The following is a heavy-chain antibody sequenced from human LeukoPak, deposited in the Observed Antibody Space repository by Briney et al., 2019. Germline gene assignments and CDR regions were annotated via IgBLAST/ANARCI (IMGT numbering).Heavy chain of an antibody. CDR1: GYTFTSYD. CDR3: ARDLGSGWFGFD. V-gene: IGHV1-8*03. D-gene: IGHD6-19*01. J-gene: IGHJ4*02. Sequence: ASVKVSCKASGYTFTSYDINWVRQATGQGLEWMGWMNPNSGNTGYAQKFQGRVTITRDTSASTAYMGLSSLTSEDTAVYYCARDLGSGWFGFDWGQGTLVTVSS. CDR2: MNPNSGNT.